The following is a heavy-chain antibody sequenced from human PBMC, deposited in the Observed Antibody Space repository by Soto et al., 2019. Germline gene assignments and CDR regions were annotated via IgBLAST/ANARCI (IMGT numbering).Heavy chain of an antibody. CDR1: GFTFSSYA. Sequence: QVQLVESGGGVVQPGRSLRLSCAASGFTFSSYAMHWVRQAPGTGLEWVAAILYDGSNQYYADAVKGRFTISRDNSKNRRYLEMNSLRVADTAVYYCDREGRGWYSTRIFRREEWGYPWCQGTTVTFSS. CDR3: DREGRGWYSTRIFRREEWGYP. CDR2: ILYDGSNQ. D-gene: IGHD6-13*01. J-gene: IGHJ5*02. V-gene: IGHV3-33*01.